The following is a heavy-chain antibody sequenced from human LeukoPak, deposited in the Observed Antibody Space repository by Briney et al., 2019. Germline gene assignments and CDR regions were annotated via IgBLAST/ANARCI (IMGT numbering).Heavy chain of an antibody. CDR3: ARLYYYDSSVGFDY. J-gene: IGHJ4*02. D-gene: IGHD3-22*01. Sequence: GGSLRLSCAASGFTFSRYWMSWVRQAPGKGLEWVANIKQDGSEKYYVDSVKGRFTISRDNARNSQYLQMNSLRAEDTPVYYCARLYYYDSSVGFDYWGQGTLVTVSS. V-gene: IGHV3-7*05. CDR1: GFTFSRYW. CDR2: IKQDGSEK.